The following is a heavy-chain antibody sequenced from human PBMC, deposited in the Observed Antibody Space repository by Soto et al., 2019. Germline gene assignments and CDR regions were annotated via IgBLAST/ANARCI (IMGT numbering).Heavy chain of an antibody. CDR1: GAPISSYY. D-gene: IGHD4-4*01. J-gene: IGHJ6*02. CDR2: IYYSGNT. V-gene: IGHV4-59*01. Sequence: VQPQESGPGLGEPSGTLSLTCVVSGAPISSYYWSLVRQPPGKGLECIGYIYYSGNTKSHPSPESRFTITVDMSKNQFSLNSRSVTAADTAVYYCARAPNDYNYHYYGLDVWGQGTTVTVSS. CDR3: ARAPNDYNYHYYGLDV.